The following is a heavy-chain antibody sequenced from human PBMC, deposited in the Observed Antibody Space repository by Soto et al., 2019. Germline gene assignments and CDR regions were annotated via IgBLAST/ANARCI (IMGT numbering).Heavy chain of an antibody. CDR2: LWPEWSTGKIE. CDR1: GFTFNSYG. D-gene: IGHD1-26*01. V-gene: IGHV3-33*01. J-gene: IGHJ4*02. CDR3: ARVGGCYHFDH. Sequence: VQLVESGGGAVQPGTSLRLSCAASGFTFNSYGMHWVRQAPGKGLVWVAVLWPEWSTGKIEYYADSVKGRFTISRDKSKSMVYLQMDSLRVEDTAVYYRARVGGCYHFDHWGQGTLVTVSS.